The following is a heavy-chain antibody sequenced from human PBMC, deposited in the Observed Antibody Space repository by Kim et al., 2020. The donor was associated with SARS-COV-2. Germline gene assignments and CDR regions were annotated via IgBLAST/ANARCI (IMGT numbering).Heavy chain of an antibody. Sequence: ADAVKGRFTISRDNSKNTLYLQMNSLRAEDTAVYYCAKVPYGDYLNWFDPWGQGTLDTVSS. D-gene: IGHD4-17*01. J-gene: IGHJ5*02. CDR3: AKVPYGDYLNWFDP. V-gene: IGHV3-23*01.